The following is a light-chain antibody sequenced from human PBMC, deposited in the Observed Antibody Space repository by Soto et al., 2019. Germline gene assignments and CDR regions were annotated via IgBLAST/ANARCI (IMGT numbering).Light chain of an antibody. CDR3: QRYNNWPLT. CDR1: QGIGST. V-gene: IGKV3-15*01. J-gene: IGKJ4*01. Sequence: EIVMTQSPATLSVSPGEGANLSCRASQGIGSTLAWYQHKPGQTPRLLIYDASTRATGVPARFSGSGSGTEFTLTINSRQSEDFAVYYCQRYNNWPLTFGGGTKVESK. CDR2: DAS.